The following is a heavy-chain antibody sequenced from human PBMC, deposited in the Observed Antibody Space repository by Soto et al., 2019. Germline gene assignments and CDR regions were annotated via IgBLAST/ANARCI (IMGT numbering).Heavy chain of an antibody. CDR1: GFTVSSNY. CDR2: IYSGGST. CDR3: AKLGSAGTLFAWFDP. Sequence: GGSLRLSCAASGFTVSSNYMSWVRQAPGKGLEWDSVIYSGGSTYYADSVKGRFTISRHNSKNTLYLQMNSLRAEDTAVYYCAKLGSAGTLFAWFDPWGQGTLVTVSS. D-gene: IGHD1-1*01. J-gene: IGHJ5*02. V-gene: IGHV3-53*01.